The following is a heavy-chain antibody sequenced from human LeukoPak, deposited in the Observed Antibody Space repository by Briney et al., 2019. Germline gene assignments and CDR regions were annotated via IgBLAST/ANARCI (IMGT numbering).Heavy chain of an antibody. Sequence: GGSLRLSCEASGFTFGDNGMAWVSQAPGKGLEWVSSIRGDGGNTYQADSLQGRFTISRDNSKNTLYLQMNSLRADDTAFYYCARHVDYGGNFYFDYWGQGALVTVSS. J-gene: IGHJ4*02. CDR1: GFTFGDNG. D-gene: IGHD4-23*01. V-gene: IGHV3-23*01. CDR2: IRGDGGNT. CDR3: ARHVDYGGNFYFDY.